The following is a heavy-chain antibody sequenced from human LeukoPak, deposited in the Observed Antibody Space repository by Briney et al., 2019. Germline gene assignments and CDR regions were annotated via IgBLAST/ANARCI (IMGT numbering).Heavy chain of an antibody. CDR2: INTDGGFT. D-gene: IGHD1-26*01. CDR3: AREAKVGGALQY. V-gene: IGHV3-74*01. Sequence: GGSLRLSCAASGFIFSDYWVHWVRQAPGKGLVWVSRINTDGGFTRYADSVQGRFIISRDTAKNTLFLQMNSLRAEDTAVYYCAREAKVGGALQYWGQGILVTVSS. J-gene: IGHJ4*02. CDR1: GFIFSDYW.